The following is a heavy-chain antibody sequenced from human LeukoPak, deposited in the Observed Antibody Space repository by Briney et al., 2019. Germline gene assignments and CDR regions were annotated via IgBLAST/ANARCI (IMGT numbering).Heavy chain of an antibody. CDR3: ARESRIAAAGSHY. J-gene: IGHJ4*02. Sequence: GASVKVSCKASGYTFTGYYMHWVRQAPGQGLEWMGWINPNSGGTNYAQKFQGRVTMTRDTSISTAYMELSRLRSDDTAVYYCARESRIAAAGSHYWGQGTLVTVSS. V-gene: IGHV1-2*02. CDR2: INPNSGGT. CDR1: GYTFTGYY. D-gene: IGHD6-13*01.